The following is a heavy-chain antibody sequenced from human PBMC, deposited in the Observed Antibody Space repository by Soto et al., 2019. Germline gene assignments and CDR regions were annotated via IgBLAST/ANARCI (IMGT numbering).Heavy chain of an antibody. Sequence: QVQLVESGGGLVKPGGSLRLSCAASGFIFSDYYMSWIRQAPGKGLEWISYLSSSDSTIDYADSVKGRFTISRDNAKNSLYLQMNRLRAEDTAVYYFARGGHQWPLDYWGQGSLVTVSS. J-gene: IGHJ4*02. CDR3: ARGGHQWPLDY. V-gene: IGHV3-11*01. CDR1: GFIFSDYY. CDR2: LSSSDSTI. D-gene: IGHD6-19*01.